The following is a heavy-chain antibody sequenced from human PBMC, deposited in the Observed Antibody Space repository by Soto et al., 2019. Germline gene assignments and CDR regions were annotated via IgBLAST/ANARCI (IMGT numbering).Heavy chain of an antibody. Sequence: SETLSLTCAVYGGSFSGYYWSRIRQPPGKGLEWIGEINHSGSTNYNPSLKSRVTISVDTSKNQFSLKLSSVTAADTAVYYCARLYSSSWEFDYWGQETLVTVSS. V-gene: IGHV4-34*01. CDR2: INHSGST. J-gene: IGHJ4*02. CDR3: ARLYSSSWEFDY. CDR1: GGSFSGYY. D-gene: IGHD6-13*01.